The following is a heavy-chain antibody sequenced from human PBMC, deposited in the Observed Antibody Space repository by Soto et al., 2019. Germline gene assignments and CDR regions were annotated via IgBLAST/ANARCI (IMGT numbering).Heavy chain of an antibody. CDR1: GGSISRAGYS. Sequence: QLQLQESGSRLVKPSQTLSLTCAVSGGSISRAGYSWSWIRQSPGKGLEWLGYIYNSGSTFYNPSLKRRLTISVDRSKNQLSPQLNSVTAADTAVYYCASSRVVTTYFDYWGQGTLVTVSS. J-gene: IGHJ4*02. CDR3: ASSRVVTTYFDY. D-gene: IGHD2-21*02. CDR2: IYNSGST. V-gene: IGHV4-30-2*06.